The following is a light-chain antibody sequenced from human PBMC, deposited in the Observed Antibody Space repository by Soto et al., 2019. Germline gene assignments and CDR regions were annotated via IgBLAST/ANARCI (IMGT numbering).Light chain of an antibody. CDR3: QQYYDWLTWT. J-gene: IGKJ1*01. CDR2: GAS. V-gene: IGKV3-15*01. Sequence: EIVLTQSQATLCSSPLERDTLXQMAGQSISRNLAWYQQKSGQAPRLLIYGASTRATGIPARFSGSGSGTDFTLTISSLQSEDFAIYYCQQYYDWLTWTFGQGTKVDIK. CDR1: QSISRN.